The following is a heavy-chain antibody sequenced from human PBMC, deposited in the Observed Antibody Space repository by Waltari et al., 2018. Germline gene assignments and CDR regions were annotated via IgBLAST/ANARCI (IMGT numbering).Heavy chain of an antibody. CDR3: ARIPRRGYSGYVYGDAFDI. V-gene: IGHV2-70*15. J-gene: IGHJ3*02. Sequence: QVTLRESGPALVKPTQTLPLTCTFSGFSLSTRGMVVSWIRQLPGKALEWLARIDWDDDKYYSTSLKTRLTISKDTSKNQVVLTMTNMDPVDTATYYCARIPRRGYSGYVYGDAFDIWGQGTMVTVSS. CDR1: GFSLSTRGMV. D-gene: IGHD5-12*01. CDR2: IDWDDDK.